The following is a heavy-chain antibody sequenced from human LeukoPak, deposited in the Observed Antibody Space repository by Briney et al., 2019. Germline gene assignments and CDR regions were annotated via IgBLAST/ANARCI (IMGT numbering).Heavy chain of an antibody. CDR3: ARGGSYRYFDY. V-gene: IGHV1-18*01. D-gene: IGHD1-26*01. CDR1: GYTFTSYG. CDR2: ISAYNGTA. J-gene: IGHJ4*02. Sequence: ASVKVSCKASGYTFTSYGISWVRQAPGQGLEWMGWISAYNGTANYAQKFQGRVTITADESTSTAYMELSSLRSEDTAVYYCARGGSYRYFDYWGQGTLVTVSS.